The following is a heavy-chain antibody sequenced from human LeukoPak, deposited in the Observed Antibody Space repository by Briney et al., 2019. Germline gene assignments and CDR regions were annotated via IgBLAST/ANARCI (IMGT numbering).Heavy chain of an antibody. D-gene: IGHD3-10*01. Sequence: GGSLRLSCAASGFTFSSYGMHWVRQAPGKGLEWVAVISYDGSNKYYADSVKGRFTISRDNSKNTLYLQVNSLRAEDTAVYYCAKPLWFGESDAFDIWGQGTMVTVSS. CDR1: GFTFSSYG. CDR3: AKPLWFGESDAFDI. J-gene: IGHJ3*02. V-gene: IGHV3-30*18. CDR2: ISYDGSNK.